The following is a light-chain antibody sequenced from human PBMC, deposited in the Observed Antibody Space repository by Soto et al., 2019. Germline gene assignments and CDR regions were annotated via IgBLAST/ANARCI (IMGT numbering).Light chain of an antibody. Sequence: DIKMTPPPSTLSASVGDRVAITCRASQGIRTWLAWYQQKPGKAPKVLIYAASSLQSGVPSRFSGSGSGTDFTLTISSLQPEDSATYYCQQSNSFPLTFGGGTKVDIK. CDR1: QGIRTW. J-gene: IGKJ4*01. V-gene: IGKV1-12*01. CDR3: QQSNSFPLT. CDR2: AAS.